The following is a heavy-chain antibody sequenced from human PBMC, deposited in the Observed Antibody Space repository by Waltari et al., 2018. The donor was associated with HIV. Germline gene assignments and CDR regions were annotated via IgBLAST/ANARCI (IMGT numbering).Heavy chain of an antibody. V-gene: IGHV1-18*01. CDR2: ISTYNGNT. CDR1: GYPFTDYG. D-gene: IGHD1-26*01. Sequence: QVQLLQSGSEVKRPGASVKVSCKTSGYPFTDYGISWVRQAPRQGLEWMGWISTYNGNTKFAQTLQARSSMTIYTSRHTAYMDLRSLRSDDTAVYYCARGDRAFDVWGQGTMVSVSS. CDR3: ARGDRAFDV. J-gene: IGHJ3*01.